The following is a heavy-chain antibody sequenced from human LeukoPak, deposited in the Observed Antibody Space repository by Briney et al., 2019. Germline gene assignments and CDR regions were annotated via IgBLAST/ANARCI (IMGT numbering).Heavy chain of an antibody. CDR3: ARDRAYCGGDCYSGGDYYYYGMDV. J-gene: IGHJ6*02. Sequence: SETLSLTCTVSGGSISSYYWSWIRQPAGKGLEWIGRIYTSGSTNYNPSLKSRVTMSVDTSKNQFSLKLSSVTAADTDVYYCARDRAYCGGDCYSGGDYYYYGMDVWGQGTTVTVSS. CDR2: IYTSGST. D-gene: IGHD2-21*02. CDR1: GGSISSYY. V-gene: IGHV4-4*07.